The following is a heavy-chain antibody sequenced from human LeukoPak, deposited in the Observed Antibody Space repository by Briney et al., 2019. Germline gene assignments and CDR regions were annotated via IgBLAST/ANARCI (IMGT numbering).Heavy chain of an antibody. V-gene: IGHV4-39*01. CDR2: IYYSGST. CDR3: ARSNRRDYVWGSYRYRWFDP. D-gene: IGHD3-16*02. Sequence: SETLSLTCTVSGGSISSSSYYWGWIRQPPGKGLEWIGSIYYSGSTYYNPSLKSRVTISLDTSKNQFSLKLSSVAAADTAVYFCARSNRRDYVWGSYRYRWFDPWGQGTLVTVSS. CDR1: GGSISSSSYY. J-gene: IGHJ5*02.